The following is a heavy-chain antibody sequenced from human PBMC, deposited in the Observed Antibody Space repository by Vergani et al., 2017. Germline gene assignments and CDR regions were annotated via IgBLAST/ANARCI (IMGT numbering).Heavy chain of an antibody. J-gene: IGHJ4*02. CDR1: GFTFSDYA. Sequence: VQLVESAGGLVQPGGSLRLSCAASGFTFSDYAMNWGRQAPGKGLEWVSSISGSGGNTYYADSVKGRFTISRDNSKNVLSLQMNSLRAEDTAVYYCAKQGCTSATCYTNFWGQGTLVTVSS. V-gene: IGHV3-23*04. CDR3: AKQGCTSATCYTNF. D-gene: IGHD2-2*02. CDR2: ISGSGGNT.